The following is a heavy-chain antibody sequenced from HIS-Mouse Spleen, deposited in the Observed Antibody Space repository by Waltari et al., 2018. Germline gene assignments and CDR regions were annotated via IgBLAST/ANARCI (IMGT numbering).Heavy chain of an antibody. CDR2: INPNSGGT. V-gene: IGHV1-2*02. J-gene: IGHJ6*02. Sequence: QVQLVQSGAEVKKPGASVKVSCKASGYTFTGYYMHWVRQAPGQGLEWMGWINPNSGGTNYAQKFPGRVTMTRDTSISTAYMELGRLRSDDTAVYYCARALPLGRYYYYYGMDVWGQGTTVTVSS. CDR1: GYTFTGYY. D-gene: IGHD7-27*01. CDR3: ARALPLGRYYYYYGMDV.